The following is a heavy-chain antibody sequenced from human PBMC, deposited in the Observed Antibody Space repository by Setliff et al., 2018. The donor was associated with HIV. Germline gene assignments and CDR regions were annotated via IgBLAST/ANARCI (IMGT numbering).Heavy chain of an antibody. J-gene: IGHJ4*02. CDR3: ARGPAGRLVFLSY. D-gene: IGHD6-6*01. CDR2: IYYSGST. V-gene: IGHV4-61*05. Sequence: SETLSLTCSVSGGSIEFSSYYWSWIRQSPGKGLEWLGYIYYSGSTNYNPSLKSRVTISVDTSKNQFSLTLNSVTAADTAVYYCARGPAGRLVFLSYWGKGTLVTVS. CDR1: GGSIEFSSYY.